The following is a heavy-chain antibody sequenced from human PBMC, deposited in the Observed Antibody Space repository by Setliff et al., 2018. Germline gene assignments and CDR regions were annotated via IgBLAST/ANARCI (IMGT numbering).Heavy chain of an antibody. V-gene: IGHV3-33*01. CDR3: ARLALTGYDSSGYYYALDYYYYMDV. Sequence: PGGSLRLSCAASGFSFSSYGMHWVRQSPGKGLEWVAVIWYDGSNEYYADSVKGRFTISRDNSKNTLYLQMNSLRAEDTAVYYCARLALTGYDSSGYYYALDYYYYMDVWGKGTTVTVSS. D-gene: IGHD3-22*01. CDR1: GFSFSSYG. J-gene: IGHJ6*03. CDR2: IWYDGSNE.